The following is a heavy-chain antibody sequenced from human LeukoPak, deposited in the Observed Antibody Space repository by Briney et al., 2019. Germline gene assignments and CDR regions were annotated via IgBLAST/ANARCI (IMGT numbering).Heavy chain of an antibody. CDR3: AKDFMDYDSSGSLNWFDP. CDR2: ISGSGGST. J-gene: IGHJ5*02. D-gene: IGHD3-22*01. Sequence: GGSLRLSCAASGFTFSSYAMSWVRQAPGKGLEWVSAISGSGGSTYYADSVKGRFTISRDNSKNTLYLQMNSLRAEDTAVYYCAKDFMDYDSSGSLNWFDPWGRGTLVTVSS. CDR1: GFTFSSYA. V-gene: IGHV3-23*01.